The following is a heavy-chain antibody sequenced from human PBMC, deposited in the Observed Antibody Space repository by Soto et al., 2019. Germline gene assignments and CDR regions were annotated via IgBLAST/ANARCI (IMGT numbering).Heavy chain of an antibody. V-gene: IGHV3-30-3*01. CDR2: ISYDGSNK. CDR1: GFTFSSYA. Sequence: QVQLVESGGGVVQPGRSLRLSCAASGFTFSSYAMHWVRQAPGKGLEWVAVISYDGSNKYYADSVKGRFTISRDNSKNTLYLQMNSLRAEDTAVYYCARSPPSGSYRIDYWGQGTLVTVSS. J-gene: IGHJ4*02. D-gene: IGHD1-26*01. CDR3: ARSPPSGSYRIDY.